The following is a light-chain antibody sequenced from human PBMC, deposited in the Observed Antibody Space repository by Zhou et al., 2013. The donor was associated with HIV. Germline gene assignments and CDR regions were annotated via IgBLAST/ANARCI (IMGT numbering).Light chain of an antibody. CDR1: QGISSY. Sequence: DIQLTQSPSFLSASIGGRVTITCRASQGISSYLAWYQQKAGKAPKLLIYGASTLQGGVPSRFGGTGYGTEFTLTVHNLQPEDFATYYCQQLYDFPATFGPGT. V-gene: IGKV1-9*01. CDR2: GAS. CDR3: QQLYDFPAT. J-gene: IGKJ3*01.